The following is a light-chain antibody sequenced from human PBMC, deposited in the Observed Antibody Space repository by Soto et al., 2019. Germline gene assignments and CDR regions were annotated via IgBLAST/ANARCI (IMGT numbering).Light chain of an antibody. CDR1: QSVSSY. CDR3: QQYGSSGT. J-gene: IGKJ1*01. Sequence: EIVLTLSPVTLSLSPGERATLSCRASQSVSSYLAWYQQKPGQAPRLLIYDASIRATGIPDRFSGSGSGTDFTLTISRLEPEDFAVYYCQQYGSSGTFGQGTKVDI. V-gene: IGKV3-20*01. CDR2: DAS.